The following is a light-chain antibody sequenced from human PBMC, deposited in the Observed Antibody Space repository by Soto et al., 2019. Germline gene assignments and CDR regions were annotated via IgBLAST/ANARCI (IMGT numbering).Light chain of an antibody. CDR2: DVS. V-gene: IGLV2-14*01. CDR1: SSDVGTYNY. Sequence: QSALTQPASVSGSPGQSITISCTGTSSDVGTYNYVSWYQHRPGKAPKLMIYDVSYRPSGVSNRFSGSKSAITASLTISGLQAEDEAEYYCSSYTTSNTQVFGGGTKLTVL. J-gene: IGLJ3*02. CDR3: SSYTTSNTQV.